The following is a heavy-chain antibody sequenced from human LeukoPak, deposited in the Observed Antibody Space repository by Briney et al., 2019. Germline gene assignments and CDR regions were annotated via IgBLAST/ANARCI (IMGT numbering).Heavy chain of an antibody. J-gene: IGHJ4*02. Sequence: GGSLRLSCAASGFTFSSYWMHWVRQAPGKRLVWVSRINSDGSSTSYADSVKGRFTISRDNAKNTLYLQMNSLRAEDTAVYYCARLGSWYRRDDYWGQGTLVTVSS. CDR2: INSDGSST. CDR3: ARLGSWYRRDDY. D-gene: IGHD6-13*01. V-gene: IGHV3-74*01. CDR1: GFTFSSYW.